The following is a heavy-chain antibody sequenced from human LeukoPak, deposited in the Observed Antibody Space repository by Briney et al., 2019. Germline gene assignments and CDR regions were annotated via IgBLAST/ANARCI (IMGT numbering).Heavy chain of an antibody. CDR1: GGSFSGYY. J-gene: IGHJ4*02. CDR3: ASLTRTGDPGY. CDR2: INHSGST. Sequence: SETLSLTCAVYGGSFSGYYWSWIRQPPGKGLEWIGEINHSGSTNYNPSLKSRVTISVDTSKNQFPLKLSSVTAADTAVYYCASLTRTGDPGYWGQGTLVTVSS. D-gene: IGHD7-27*01. V-gene: IGHV4-34*01.